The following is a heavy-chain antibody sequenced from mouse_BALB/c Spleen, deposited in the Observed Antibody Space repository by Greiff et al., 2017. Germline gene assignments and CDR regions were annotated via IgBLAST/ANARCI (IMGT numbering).Heavy chain of an antibody. Sequence: DVMLVESGGGLVQPGGSRKLSCAASGFTFSSFGMHWVRQAPEKGLEWVAYISSGSSTIYYADTVKGRFTISRDNPKNTLFLQMTSLRSEDTAMYYCARSGGYGNYPAWFAYWGQGTLVTVSA. CDR3: ARSGGYGNYPAWFAY. V-gene: IGHV5-17*02. D-gene: IGHD2-1*01. J-gene: IGHJ3*01. CDR1: GFTFSSFG. CDR2: ISSGSSTI.